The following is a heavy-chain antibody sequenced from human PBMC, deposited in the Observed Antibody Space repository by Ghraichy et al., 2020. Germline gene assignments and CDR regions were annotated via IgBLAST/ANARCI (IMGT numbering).Heavy chain of an antibody. CDR1: GFTFDDYA. V-gene: IGHV3-9*01. CDR2: ISWNSGSI. Sequence: GGSLRLSCAASGFTFDDYAMHWVRQAPGKGLEWVSGISWNSGSIGYADSVKGRFTISRDNAKNSLYLQMNSLRAEDTALYYCAKDGSGLLWFGELLYFDYWGQGTLVTVSS. J-gene: IGHJ4*02. D-gene: IGHD3-10*01. CDR3: AKDGSGLLWFGELLYFDY.